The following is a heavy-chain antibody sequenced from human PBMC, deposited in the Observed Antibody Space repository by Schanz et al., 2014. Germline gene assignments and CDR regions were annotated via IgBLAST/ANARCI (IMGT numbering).Heavy chain of an antibody. Sequence: QVQLVQSGAEVKKPGASVKVSCKASGYTFTSYYMHWVRQAPGQGLEWMGIINPSGGSTSYAQKFQSEVTMTRDTSTSTVYMELSSLRSEDTAVYYCARDGEAAAGCDSWGQGTLVTVSS. CDR1: GYTFTSYY. D-gene: IGHD6-13*01. CDR2: INPSGGST. V-gene: IGHV1-46*03. J-gene: IGHJ4*02. CDR3: ARDGEAAAGCDS.